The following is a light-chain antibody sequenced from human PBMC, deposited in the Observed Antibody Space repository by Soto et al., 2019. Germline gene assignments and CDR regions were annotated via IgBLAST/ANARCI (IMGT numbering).Light chain of an antibody. CDR2: DAS. CDR3: QQRSNWIT. V-gene: IGKV1-5*01. CDR1: QSIKTW. Sequence: DIQMSQSASSVSASVGDRVTITCRASQSIKTWLAWYQRKPGRAPNLLIYDASSLQSGVPSRFSGSGSGTDFILTISSLEPEDFAIYYCQQRSNWITFGQGTRLEIK. J-gene: IGKJ5*01.